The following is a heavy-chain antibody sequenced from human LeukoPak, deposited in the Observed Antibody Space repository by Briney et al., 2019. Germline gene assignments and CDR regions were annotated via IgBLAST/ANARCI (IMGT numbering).Heavy chain of an antibody. V-gene: IGHV3-64*01. CDR3: ARVTIFGVGYYGMDV. J-gene: IGHJ6*02. CDR1: GFTFSSYA. Sequence: GGSLRLSCAASGFTFSSYAMHWVRQAPGKGLEYVSAISSNGGSTYYANSVKGRFTISKDNSKSTLYLQMGSLRAEDMAVYYCARVTIFGVGYYGMDVWGQGTTVTVSS. CDR2: ISSNGGST. D-gene: IGHD3-3*01.